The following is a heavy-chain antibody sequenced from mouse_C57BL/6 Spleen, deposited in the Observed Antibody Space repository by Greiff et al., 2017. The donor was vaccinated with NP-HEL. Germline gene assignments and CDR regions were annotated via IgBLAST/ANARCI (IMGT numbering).Heavy chain of an antibody. V-gene: IGHV1-19*01. J-gene: IGHJ2*01. Sequence: VQLQQSGPVLVKPGASVKMSCKASGYTFTDYYMNWVKQSHGKSLEWIGVINPYNGGTSYNQKFKGKDTLTVDKSSSTAYMELNSLTSEDSAVYYCAREPHFDYWGQGTTLTVSS. CDR2: INPYNGGT. CDR3: AREPHFDY. CDR1: GYTFTDYY.